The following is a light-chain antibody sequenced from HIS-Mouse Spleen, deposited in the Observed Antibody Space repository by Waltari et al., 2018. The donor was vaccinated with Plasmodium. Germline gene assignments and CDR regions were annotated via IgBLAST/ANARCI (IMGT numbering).Light chain of an antibody. J-gene: IGKJ3*01. V-gene: IGKV3-15*01. CDR2: GAS. CDR1: QSASSN. CDR3: EKYKNWSFK. Sequence: EIVLTQSPATLSVSPGESATLSCMSRQSASSNLAWYQQNPGQAPRLLIYGASTRATGIPARFSGSGSGTEFTLTISSQESGDFAVYCCEKYKNWSFKFGAGPKVAMK.